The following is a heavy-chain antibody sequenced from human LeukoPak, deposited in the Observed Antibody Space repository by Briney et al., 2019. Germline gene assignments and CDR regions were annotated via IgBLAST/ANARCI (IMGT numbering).Heavy chain of an antibody. D-gene: IGHD3-16*01. CDR3: AREGSRFLLYNWFDP. J-gene: IGHJ5*02. CDR2: IYYSGST. Sequence: SETLSLTCTVSGDSISSSSYYWGWIRQPPGKGLEWIGSIYYSGSTHYNPSLKSRVTISVDTSKNQFSLKLSSVTAADTAVYYCAREGSRFLLYNWFDPWGQGTLVTVSS. V-gene: IGHV4-39*07. CDR1: GDSISSSSYY.